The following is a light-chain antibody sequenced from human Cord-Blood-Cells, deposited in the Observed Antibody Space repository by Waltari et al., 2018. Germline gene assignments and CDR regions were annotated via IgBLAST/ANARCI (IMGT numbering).Light chain of an antibody. CDR2: AAS. J-gene: IGKJ3*01. V-gene: IGKV1-8*01. CDR3: QQYYSYPFT. CDR1: QGISSY. Sequence: AIRMTQSPSSFSASPGDRVTITCRASQGISSYLAWYQQKPGKAPKLLIYAASTLQSGVPSRFSGSGSGTDFTLTICCLQSEDFATYYCQQYYSYPFTFGPGTKVEIK.